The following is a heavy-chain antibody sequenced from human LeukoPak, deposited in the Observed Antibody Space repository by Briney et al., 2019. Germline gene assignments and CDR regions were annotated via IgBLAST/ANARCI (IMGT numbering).Heavy chain of an antibody. Sequence: GRSLGLSCIASGFTFNDHAMHWVRQPPGKGLEWVSSISWSSDDIVYAGSVKGRFTISRDNAKNSLYLQMDSLRVEDMAIYYCVKEVRGSGFLDRCGQGTLVTVSP. J-gene: IGHJ5*02. CDR3: VKEVRGSGFLDR. V-gene: IGHV3-9*03. CDR2: ISWSSDDI. CDR1: GFTFNDHA. D-gene: IGHD5-12*01.